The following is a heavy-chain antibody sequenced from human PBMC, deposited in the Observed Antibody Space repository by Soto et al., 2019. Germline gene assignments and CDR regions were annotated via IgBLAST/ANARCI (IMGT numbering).Heavy chain of an antibody. V-gene: IGHV3-30*18. Sequence: GGSLRLSCAASGFSFSNYGIHWVRQAPGKGLEWVALISSDGSNEYYADSVKGRFTISRDNSKSTLYLQMNSLRAEDTALYYCAKGRSYYYYYGVDVWGQGTTVTVSS. CDR1: GFSFSNYG. CDR3: AKGRSYYYYYGVDV. J-gene: IGHJ6*02. CDR2: ISSDGSNE.